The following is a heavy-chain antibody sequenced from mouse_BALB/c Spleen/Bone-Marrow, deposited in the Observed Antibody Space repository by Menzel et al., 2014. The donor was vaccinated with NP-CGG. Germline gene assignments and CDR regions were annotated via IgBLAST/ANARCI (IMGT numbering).Heavy chain of an antibody. J-gene: IGHJ4*01. CDR2: INPTNDRS. Sequence: VQLQQSGAELVKPGASVKLSCKASGYIFTNYWMHWVKQRPGQGLSWIGEINPTNDRSNYNEKFKSKATLTVDKSSSTAYMQLSSLTSEDSAVYYCARRGDYYGAMDYWGQGTSVTVSS. D-gene: IGHD1-1*01. V-gene: IGHV1S81*02. CDR1: GYIFTNYW. CDR3: ARRGDYYGAMDY.